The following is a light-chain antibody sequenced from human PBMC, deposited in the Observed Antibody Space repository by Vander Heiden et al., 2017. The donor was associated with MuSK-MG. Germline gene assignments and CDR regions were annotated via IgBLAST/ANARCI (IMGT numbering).Light chain of an antibody. CDR1: VLAKKF. Sequence: SSELTQPSSVSVSPGQPARITCSGDVLAKKFARWFQPKPGQAPGRVIYKDTERPSGIPERFSGSSSGSKVNLTISGAQLEDESDYYCHSAADNEVVFGGGTKLTVL. J-gene: IGLJ2*01. V-gene: IGLV3-27*01. CDR2: KDT. CDR3: HSAADNEVV.